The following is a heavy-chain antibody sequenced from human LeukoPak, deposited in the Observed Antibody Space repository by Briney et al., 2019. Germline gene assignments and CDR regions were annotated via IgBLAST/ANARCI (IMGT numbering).Heavy chain of an antibody. D-gene: IGHD3-22*01. Sequence: PSETLSLTCAVSGGSISSGGYSWSWIRQPPGTGLEWIGYIYHSGSTYYNPSLKSRVTISVDRSKNQFSLKLGSVTAADTAVYHCARVTYYYDSSGYYSIYYFDYWGQGTLVTVSS. CDR1: GGSISSGGYS. J-gene: IGHJ4*02. CDR3: ARVTYYYDSSGYYSIYYFDY. V-gene: IGHV4-30-2*01. CDR2: IYHSGST.